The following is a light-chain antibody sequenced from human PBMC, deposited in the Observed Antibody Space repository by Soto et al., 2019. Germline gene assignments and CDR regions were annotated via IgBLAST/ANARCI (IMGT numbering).Light chain of an antibody. Sequence: DIELTQSPGTLSLSPGERATLSCRASQSVSSSYLAWYQQKAGQAPRLLIYGASSRTTGIPDTFSGSGSGTDFTLTISRLEPEDFAVYYCQHYGNSPPYTFGQGTKLQIK. J-gene: IGKJ2*01. CDR1: QSVSSSY. CDR2: GAS. CDR3: QHYGNSPPYT. V-gene: IGKV3-20*01.